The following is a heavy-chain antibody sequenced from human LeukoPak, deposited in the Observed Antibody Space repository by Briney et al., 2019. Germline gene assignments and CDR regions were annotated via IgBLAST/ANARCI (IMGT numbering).Heavy chain of an antibody. J-gene: IGHJ4*02. CDR2: ISGSGDSK. CDR1: GFTFSDYY. D-gene: IGHD4-11*01. Sequence: GGSLRLSCAAFGFTFSDYYMSWIRQAPGKGLEWLSYISGSGDSKFYADSVKGRFTISRDNAKSSLYLQINSLRAEDTAIYYCARRAYSDYFFDSWGQGTLVTVSS. V-gene: IGHV3-11*01. CDR3: ARRAYSDYFFDS.